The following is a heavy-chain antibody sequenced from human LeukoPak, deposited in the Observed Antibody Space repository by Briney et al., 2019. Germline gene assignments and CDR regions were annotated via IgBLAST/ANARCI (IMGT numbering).Heavy chain of an antibody. J-gene: IGHJ4*02. V-gene: IGHV4-39*07. CDR3: ARDTYDSSGYQDY. CDR1: GGSISSSNYY. CDR2: IYYTGNT. Sequence: SETLSLTCTVSGGSISSSNYYWGWIRQPPGKGLEWIGNIYYTGNTYYNPSLKSRVTISVDTSKNQFSLKLNSVTAADTAVYFCARDTYDSSGYQDYWGQGTLVTVSS. D-gene: IGHD3-22*01.